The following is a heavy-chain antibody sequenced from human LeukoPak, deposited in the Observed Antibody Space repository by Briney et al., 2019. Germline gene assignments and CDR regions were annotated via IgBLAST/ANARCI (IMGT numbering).Heavy chain of an antibody. V-gene: IGHV1-69*04. CDR2: IIPILGIA. Sequence: SVKVSCKASGYTFTSYGISWVRQAPGQGLEWMGRIIPILGIANYAQKFQGRVTITADKSTSTAYMELSSLRSEDTAVYYCARDPFTDYYGMDVWGQGTTVTVSS. CDR3: ARDPFTDYYGMDV. CDR1: GYTFTSYG. J-gene: IGHJ6*02.